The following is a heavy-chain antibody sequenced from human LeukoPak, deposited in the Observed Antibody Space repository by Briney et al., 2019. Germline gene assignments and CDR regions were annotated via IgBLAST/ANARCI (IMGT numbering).Heavy chain of an antibody. CDR1: GYTFTGYY. J-gene: IGHJ6*03. CDR2: INPNSGGT. CDR3: ARVASSWYYYRDV. D-gene: IGHD6-13*01. Sequence: ASVKVSCKASGYTFTGYYMHWVRQAPGQGLEWMGWINPNSGGTNYAQKFQGRVTMTRDTSISTAYMELSSLRSEDTAVYYCARVASSWYYYRDVWGKGTTVTVSS. V-gene: IGHV1-2*02.